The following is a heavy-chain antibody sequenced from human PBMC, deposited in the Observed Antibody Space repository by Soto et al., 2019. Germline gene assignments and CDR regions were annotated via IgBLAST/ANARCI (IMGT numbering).Heavy chain of an antibody. Sequence: GGSLRLSCAASGFTFDDYTMHWVRQAPGKGLEWVSLISWDGGSTYYADSVKGRFTISRDNSKNSLYLQMNSLRTEDTALYYCAKGLITGTTLTPRFEDYYYGMDVWGQGTTVTVSS. CDR2: ISWDGGST. J-gene: IGHJ6*02. D-gene: IGHD1-7*01. CDR3: AKGLITGTTLTPRFEDYYYGMDV. CDR1: GFTFDDYT. V-gene: IGHV3-43*01.